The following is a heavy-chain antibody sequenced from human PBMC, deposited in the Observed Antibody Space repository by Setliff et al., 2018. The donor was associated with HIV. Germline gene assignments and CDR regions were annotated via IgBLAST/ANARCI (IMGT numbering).Heavy chain of an antibody. Sequence: ASVKVSCKASGYTFISYDINWVRQATGQGLEWMGWMNPNSGNTGYAQKFQGRVTMTRDTSRSTAYVELSSLTSEDTAVYYCARGGTYYYDSSAYYNYWGQGTLVTVSS. V-gene: IGHV1-8*01. J-gene: IGHJ4*02. CDR1: GYTFISYD. CDR3: ARGGTYYYDSSAYYNY. CDR2: MNPNSGNT. D-gene: IGHD3-22*01.